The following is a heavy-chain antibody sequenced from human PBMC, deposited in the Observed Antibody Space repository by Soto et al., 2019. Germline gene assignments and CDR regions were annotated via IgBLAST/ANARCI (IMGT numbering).Heavy chain of an antibody. CDR1: GFTFSSYA. D-gene: IGHD3-3*01. V-gene: IGHV3-30-3*01. CDR2: ISYDGSNK. CDR3: AREGQLRNHAFDI. Sequence: QVQLVESGGDVVQPGRSLRLSCAASGFTFSSYAMHWVRQAPGKGLEWVAVISYDGSNKYYADSVKGRFTISRDNSKNTLYLQMNSLRAEDTAVYYCAREGQLRNHAFDIWGQGTMVTVSS. J-gene: IGHJ3*02.